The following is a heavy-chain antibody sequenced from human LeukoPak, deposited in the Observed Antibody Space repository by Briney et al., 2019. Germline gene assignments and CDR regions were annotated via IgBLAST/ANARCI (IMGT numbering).Heavy chain of an antibody. CDR2: IIPIFGTA. J-gene: IGHJ6*04. D-gene: IGHD2-2*01. Sequence: ASVKVSYKASGGTFSSYAISWVRQAPGQGLEXXXXIIPIFGTANYAQKFQGRVTITADESTSTAYMELSSLRSEDTAVYYCAREGCSSTSCYGGYYGMDVWGKGTTVTVSS. V-gene: IGHV1-69*01. CDR3: AREGCSSTSCYGGYYGMDV. CDR1: GGTFSSYA.